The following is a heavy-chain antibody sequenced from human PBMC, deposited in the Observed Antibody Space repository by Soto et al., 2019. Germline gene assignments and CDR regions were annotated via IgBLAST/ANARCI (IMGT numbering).Heavy chain of an antibody. CDR1: GFMFTTSG. CDR3: ARDASGTTSFLVS. Sequence: SLRLSCETSGFMFTTSGMHWVRQAPGKGLEWVSGIWLDGSERYYSDSVKGRSTISRDNSKNMLFLEMNSLRVEDTAVYFCARDASGTTSFLVSWGQGALVTVSS. V-gene: IGHV3-33*01. CDR2: IWLDGSER. D-gene: IGHD1-1*01. J-gene: IGHJ5*01.